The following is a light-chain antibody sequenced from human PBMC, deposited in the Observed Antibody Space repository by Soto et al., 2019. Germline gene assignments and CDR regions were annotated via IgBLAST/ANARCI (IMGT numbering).Light chain of an antibody. CDR3: QSYDSSLSGSYV. CDR2: GNS. CDR1: SSNIGAGYD. Sequence: QLVLTQPPSVSGAPGQRVTISCTGSSSNIGAGYDVHWYQQLPGTAPKLLIYGNSNRPSGVPDRFSGSKSGTSASLAIPGLQAEDEADYYCQSYDSSLSGSYVFGTGTKVTVL. J-gene: IGLJ1*01. V-gene: IGLV1-40*01.